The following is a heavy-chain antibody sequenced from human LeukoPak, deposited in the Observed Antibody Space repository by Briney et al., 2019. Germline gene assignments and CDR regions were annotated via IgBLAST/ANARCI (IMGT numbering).Heavy chain of an antibody. D-gene: IGHD1-26*01. V-gene: IGHV4-59*12. CDR2: IYYSGST. CDR1: GGSISSYY. CDR3: SRGASWELRGTFDY. Sequence: SETLSLTCAVSGGSISSYYWSWIRQPPGKGLEWMGDIYYSGSTNYNPSLKSRVTISVDKSKNQFSLILSSVTAADTAVYYCSRGASWELRGTFDYWGERNLVTVSS. J-gene: IGHJ4*02.